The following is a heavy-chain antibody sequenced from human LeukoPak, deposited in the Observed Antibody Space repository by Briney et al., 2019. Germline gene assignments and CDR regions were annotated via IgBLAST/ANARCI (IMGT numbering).Heavy chain of an antibody. V-gene: IGHV3-7*03. J-gene: IGHJ4*02. CDR1: GFTFNNYW. CDR3: ARVFGNRNNFDY. Sequence: GGSLRLSCAASGFTFNNYWMAWVRQAPGKGLEWVANIKGDRSEKFYVDSVKGRFTISRDNAKNSLYLQMGSLRAEDTAVYYCARVFGNRNNFDYWGQGTLVTVAS. D-gene: IGHD3-10*01. CDR2: IKGDRSEK.